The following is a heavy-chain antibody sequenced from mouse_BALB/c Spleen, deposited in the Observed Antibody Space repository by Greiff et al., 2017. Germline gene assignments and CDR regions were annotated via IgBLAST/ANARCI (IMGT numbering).Heavy chain of an antibody. Sequence: VQLKQSGPSLVKPSQTLSLTCSVTGDSITSGYWNWIRKFPGNKLEYMGYISYSGSTYYNPSLKSRISITRDTSKNQYYLQLNSVTTEDTATYYCARSPYYYGSSYGYAMDYWGQGTSVTVSS. CDR3: ARSPYYYGSSYGYAMDY. V-gene: IGHV3-8*02. CDR2: ISYSGST. J-gene: IGHJ4*01. CDR1: GDSITSGY. D-gene: IGHD1-1*01.